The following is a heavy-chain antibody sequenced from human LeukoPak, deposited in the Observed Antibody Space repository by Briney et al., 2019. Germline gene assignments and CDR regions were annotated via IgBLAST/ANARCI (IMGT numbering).Heavy chain of an antibody. V-gene: IGHV3-48*03. CDR1: GFTFSSYE. CDR2: ISSSGSTI. Sequence: PGGSLRLSCAASGFTFSSYEVNWVRQAPGKGLEWVSYISSSGSTIYYADSVKGRFTLSRDNAKNSLYLQMTSLRPEDTAVYYCARVPRGDSGSYYNYYYYYMDVWGKGTTVTISS. D-gene: IGHD1-26*01. CDR3: ARVPRGDSGSYYNYYYYYMDV. J-gene: IGHJ6*03.